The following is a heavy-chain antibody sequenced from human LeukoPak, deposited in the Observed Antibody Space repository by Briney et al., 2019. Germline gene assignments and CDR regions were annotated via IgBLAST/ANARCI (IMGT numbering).Heavy chain of an antibody. CDR3: AHGYNLDY. CDR1: GFTFSDYS. Sequence: GESLRLSCAASGFTFSDYSMNWVRQAPGKGLEWVANIKQDGSEKYYVDSVKGRFTISRDNAKNSLYLQMNSLRAEDTAVYYCAHGYNLDYWGQGTLVTVSS. D-gene: IGHD5-24*01. J-gene: IGHJ4*02. CDR2: IKQDGSEK. V-gene: IGHV3-7*01.